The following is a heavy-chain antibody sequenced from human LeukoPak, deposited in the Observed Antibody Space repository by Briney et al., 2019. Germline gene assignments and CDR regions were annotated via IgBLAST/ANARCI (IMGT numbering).Heavy chain of an antibody. CDR2: ISYDGSNK. Sequence: PGGSLRLSCAASGFTFSSYGMHWVRQAPGKGLEWVAVISYDGSNKYYADSVKVRFTISRDSSKNTLYMQMNSLRAEDTAVYYCAKDFEAIAAAWDYWGQGTLVTVSS. J-gene: IGHJ4*02. CDR1: GFTFSSYG. V-gene: IGHV3-30*18. CDR3: AKDFEAIAAAWDY. D-gene: IGHD6-13*01.